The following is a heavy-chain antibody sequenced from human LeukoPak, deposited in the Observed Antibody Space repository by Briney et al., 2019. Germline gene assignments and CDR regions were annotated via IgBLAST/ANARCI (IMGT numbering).Heavy chain of an antibody. Sequence: SQTLSLTCAISGDSVSSNSAAWNWIRQSPSRGLEWLGRTYYRSKWYNDYAVSVKSRITINPDTSKNQFSLQLNSVTPEDTAVYYCARDYFFYGYSGYGGTILYYYYYMDVWGKGTTVTVSS. D-gene: IGHD5-12*01. V-gene: IGHV6-1*01. CDR1: GDSVSSNSAA. CDR2: TYYRSKWYN. J-gene: IGHJ6*03. CDR3: ARDYFFYGYSGYGGTILYYYYYMDV.